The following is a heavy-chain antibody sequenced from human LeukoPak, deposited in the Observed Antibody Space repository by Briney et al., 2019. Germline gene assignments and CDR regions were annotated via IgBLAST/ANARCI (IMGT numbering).Heavy chain of an antibody. CDR1: GGSFSGYY. J-gene: IGHJ3*02. CDR3: ARGYYYDSSGYFRYPHDAFDI. CDR2: INHSGST. V-gene: IGHV4-34*01. D-gene: IGHD3-22*01. Sequence: SETLSLTCAVYGGSFSGYYWSWIRQPPGKGLEWIGEINHSGSTYYNPSLKSRVTISVDTSRTQFSLKLSSVTAADTAVYYCARGYYYDSSGYFRYPHDAFDIWGQGTLVTVPS.